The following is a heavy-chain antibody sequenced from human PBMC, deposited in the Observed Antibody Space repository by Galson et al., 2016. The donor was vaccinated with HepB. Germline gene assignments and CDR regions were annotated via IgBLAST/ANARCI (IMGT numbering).Heavy chain of an antibody. D-gene: IGHD6-19*01. CDR1: GFTLNNYA. CDR2: ISGGDGRT. V-gene: IGHV3-23*01. J-gene: IGHJ5*02. Sequence: SLRLSCGASGFTLNNYAMSWVRQAAGKGLEWVSAISGGDGRTYYADSVRGRSTISRDKSKNTLYLQMDRLRVEDTAIYYCAKARGQWLGFDPWGRGTLVTVSS. CDR3: AKARGQWLGFDP.